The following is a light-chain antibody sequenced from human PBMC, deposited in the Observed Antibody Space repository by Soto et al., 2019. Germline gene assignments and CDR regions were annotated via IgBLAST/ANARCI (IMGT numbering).Light chain of an antibody. CDR2: DAS. Sequence: EIVLTQSPATLSLSPGERATLSCRASESVNSYLAWYQQKPGQAPRLLIYDASNRATGIPARFSGSGSGTDFTLTISRLEPEDFAVYYCQQRSNWPLTFGPGTRVDS. CDR1: ESVNSY. CDR3: QQRSNWPLT. J-gene: IGKJ3*01. V-gene: IGKV3-11*01.